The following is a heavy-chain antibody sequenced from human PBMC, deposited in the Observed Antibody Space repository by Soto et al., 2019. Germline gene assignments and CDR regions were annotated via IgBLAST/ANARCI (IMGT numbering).Heavy chain of an antibody. CDR3: ARGGIYCSSTSCEEFFDY. CDR1: GFTFSSYA. D-gene: IGHD2-2*01. CDR2: ISYDGSNK. Sequence: GGSLRLSCAASGFTFSSYAMHWVRQAPGKGLEWVAVISYDGSNKYYADSVKGRFTISRGNSKNTLYLQMNSLRAEDTAVYYCARGGIYCSSTSCEEFFDYWGQGTLVTVSS. J-gene: IGHJ4*02. V-gene: IGHV3-30*04.